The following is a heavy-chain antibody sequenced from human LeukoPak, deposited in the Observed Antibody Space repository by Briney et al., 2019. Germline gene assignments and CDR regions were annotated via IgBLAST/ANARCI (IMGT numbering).Heavy chain of an antibody. V-gene: IGHV3-21*01. CDR1: GFTFSSYS. J-gene: IGHJ4*02. CDR3: ARDSDNLTGSKSHFDY. CDR2: ISTSSSYI. Sequence: GGSLRLSCAASGFTFSSYSMNWVRQAPGKGLEWVSCISTSSSYIYYADSVKGRFTISRDNAKNSLYLQMNSLRPEDAAVYYCARDSDNLTGSKSHFDYWGQGTLVTVSS. D-gene: IGHD3-9*01.